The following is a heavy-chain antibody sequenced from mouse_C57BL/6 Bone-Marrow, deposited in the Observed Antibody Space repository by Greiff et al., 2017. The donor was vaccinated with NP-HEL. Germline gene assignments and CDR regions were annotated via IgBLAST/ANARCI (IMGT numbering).Heavy chain of an antibody. V-gene: IGHV5-16*01. Sequence: EVKVVESEGGLVQPGSSMKLSCTASGFTFSDYYMAWVRQVPEKGLEWVANINYDGSSTYYLDSLKSRFIISRDNAKNILYLQMSSLKSEDTATYYCARAQTAQATYFDYWGQGTTLTVSS. CDR1: GFTFSDYY. J-gene: IGHJ2*01. CDR2: INYDGSST. CDR3: ARAQTAQATYFDY. D-gene: IGHD3-2*02.